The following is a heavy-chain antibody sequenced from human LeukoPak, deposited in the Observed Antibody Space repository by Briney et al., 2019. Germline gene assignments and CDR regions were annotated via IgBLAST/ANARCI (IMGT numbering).Heavy chain of an antibody. D-gene: IGHD4-17*01. Sequence: ASVKVSCKASGYTFTSYDINWVPQAPGQGLEWMGWMNPNSGNTGYAQKFRGRVTMTRNTSITTAYMELSSLRSDDTAVYYCARAPTVTSYGMDVWGQGTTVTVS. CDR1: GYTFTSYD. CDR3: ARAPTVTSYGMDV. CDR2: MNPNSGNT. J-gene: IGHJ6*02. V-gene: IGHV1-8*01.